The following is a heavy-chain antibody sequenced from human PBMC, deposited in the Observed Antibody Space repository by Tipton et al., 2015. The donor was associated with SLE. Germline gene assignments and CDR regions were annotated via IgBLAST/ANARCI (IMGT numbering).Heavy chain of an antibody. CDR2: ISGGGTNT. CDR1: GFTFSSYA. V-gene: IGHV3-23*01. CDR3: AKEDYTKQFDY. Sequence: SLRLSCAASGFTFSSYAMHWVRQAPGKGLEWVSAISGGGTNTYYADSVKGRFTISRDNSKSTLYLQMNSLRAEDTAIYYCAKEDYTKQFDYWGQGTLVTVSS. D-gene: IGHD4-11*01. J-gene: IGHJ4*02.